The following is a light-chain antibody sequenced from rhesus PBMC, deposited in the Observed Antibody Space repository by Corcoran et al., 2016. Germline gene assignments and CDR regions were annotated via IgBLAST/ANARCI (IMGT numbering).Light chain of an antibody. CDR2: GAS. J-gene: IGKJ2*01. CDR1: QSVSCY. Sequence: QVMLTQSPATLSLSPGERATLSCGASQSVSCYLAWYQQKPGQAPSLLIYGASSRATGIPERFSGSGSGKDVNLTNTTLQPEDVGVYHCYQFSSGYSFGQGTKVEIK. CDR3: YQFSSGYS. V-gene: IGKV3-10*01.